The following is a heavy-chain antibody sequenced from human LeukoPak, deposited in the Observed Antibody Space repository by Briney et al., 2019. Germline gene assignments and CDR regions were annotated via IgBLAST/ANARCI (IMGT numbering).Heavy chain of an antibody. CDR2: IYHSGST. V-gene: IGHV4-30-2*01. D-gene: IGHD4-17*01. J-gene: IGHJ4*02. CDR3: ARGSYGDSYYFDY. Sequence: PSETLSLTCAVSGGSISSGGYSWSWIRQPPGKGLEWIGYIYHSGSTYYNPSPKSRVTISVDRSKNQFSLKLSSVTAADTAVYYCARGSYGDSYYFDYWGQGALVTVSS. CDR1: GGSISSGGYS.